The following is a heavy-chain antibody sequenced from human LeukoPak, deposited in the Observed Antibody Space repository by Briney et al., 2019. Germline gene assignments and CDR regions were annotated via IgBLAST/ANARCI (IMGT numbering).Heavy chain of an antibody. V-gene: IGHV1-69*13. D-gene: IGHD4-17*01. Sequence: SVKVSCKASGGTFSSYAISWVRQAPGQGLEWMGGIIPIFGTANYAQKFQGRVTITADESTSTAYMELSSLRSEDTAVYYCARLLPSDVTVTTHWGQGTLVTVSS. CDR3: ARLLPSDVTVTTH. J-gene: IGHJ4*02. CDR2: IIPIFGTA. CDR1: GGTFSSYA.